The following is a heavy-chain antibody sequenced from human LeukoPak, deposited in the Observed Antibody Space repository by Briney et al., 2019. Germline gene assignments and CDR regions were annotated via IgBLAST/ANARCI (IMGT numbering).Heavy chain of an antibody. CDR1: GFTVSNYW. CDR2: IHQNGGTE. Sequence: PGGSLRLSCAASGFTVSNYWMSWVRQAPGEGLEWVACIHQNGGTEHYVDSVKGRFAISRDNSKNSLHLQMSSLTVEDTAVYYCARDLSSRDAFWGQGTLVIVSS. D-gene: IGHD6-13*01. CDR3: ARDLSSRDAF. J-gene: IGHJ4*02. V-gene: IGHV3-7*03.